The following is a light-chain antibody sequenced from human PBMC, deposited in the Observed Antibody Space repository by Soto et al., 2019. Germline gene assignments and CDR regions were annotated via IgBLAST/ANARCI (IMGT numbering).Light chain of an antibody. CDR1: SSNIGAGYD. J-gene: IGLJ3*02. V-gene: IGLV1-40*01. CDR3: QSYDNSLRV. Sequence: QSVLTQPPSVSGAPGQRVTISCPGSSSNIGAGYDVHWYQHLPGTAPKLLIYGNVNRPSGVPDRFSGSKSGPSASLAITGLQAEDEADYYCQSYDNSLRVFGGGTKLTVL. CDR2: GNV.